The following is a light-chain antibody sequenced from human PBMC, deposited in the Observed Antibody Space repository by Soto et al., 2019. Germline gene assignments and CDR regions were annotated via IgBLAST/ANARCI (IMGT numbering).Light chain of an antibody. CDR3: QHYNSWPRT. V-gene: IGKV3-15*01. CDR2: GAS. CDR1: QSVSSN. Sequence: EIVMTQSPATLSVSPGERATLSCRASQSVSSNLAWYQQKPGQAPRLLIYGASTRATGIPARYSGSGSGTELALTISSLQSEDSAVYYCQHYNSWPRTFGQGTKVEIK. J-gene: IGKJ1*01.